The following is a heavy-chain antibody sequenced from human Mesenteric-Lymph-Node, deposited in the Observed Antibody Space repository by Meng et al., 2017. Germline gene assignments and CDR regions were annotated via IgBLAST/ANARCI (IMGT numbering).Heavy chain of an antibody. CDR2: IYTRGST. CDR3: ARQTVTVDDDAFDI. Sequence: SETLSLTCTVSGGSISSYYWSWIRQPAGKGLEWIGRIYTRGSTNYNPSLKSRVTISVDTSKNQFSLKLSSVTAADTAVYYCARQTVTVDDDAFDIWGPGTMVTVSS. CDR1: GGSISSYY. V-gene: IGHV4-4*07. J-gene: IGHJ3*02. D-gene: IGHD4-11*01.